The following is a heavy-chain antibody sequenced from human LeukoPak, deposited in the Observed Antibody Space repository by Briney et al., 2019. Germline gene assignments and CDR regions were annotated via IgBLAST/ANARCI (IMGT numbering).Heavy chain of an antibody. CDR2: INAGKGNT. V-gene: IGHV1-3*01. J-gene: IGHJ5*01. Sequence: ASVKVSCKASGYTFARYAMHWVRQAPGQRLEWMGWINAGKGNTKYSQKFQDRATITRDTSASTAYMELSSLRSEDTAVYYCARDDYLRTYQPSWFDSWGQGTLVTVSS. CDR3: ARDDYLRTYQPSWFDS. CDR1: GYTFARYA. D-gene: IGHD4/OR15-4a*01.